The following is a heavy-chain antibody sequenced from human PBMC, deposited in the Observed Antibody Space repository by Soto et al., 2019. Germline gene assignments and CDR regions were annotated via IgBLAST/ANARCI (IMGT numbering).Heavy chain of an antibody. CDR3: ARRSATNWFDP. D-gene: IGHD1-26*01. CDR1: GGSISSYY. CDR2: IYYSGST. V-gene: IGHV4-59*08. Sequence: PSETLSLTCTVSGGSISSYYGSWIRQPPGKGLEWIGYIYYSGSTNYNPSLKSRVTISVDTSKNQFSLKLSSVTAADTAVYYCARRSATNWFDPWGQGTLVTVSS. J-gene: IGHJ5*02.